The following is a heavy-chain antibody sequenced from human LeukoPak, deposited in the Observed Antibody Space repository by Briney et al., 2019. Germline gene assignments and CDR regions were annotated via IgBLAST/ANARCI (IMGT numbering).Heavy chain of an antibody. CDR3: AGESSSTTSRGYYYYGMDV. J-gene: IGHJ6*02. Sequence: PGGSLRLSCAASGFTVSSNYMSWVRQAPGKGLEWVSVIYSGGSTYYADSVKGRFTISRDNSKNMLYLQMNSLRAEDTAVYYCAGESSSTTSRGYYYYGMDVWGQGTTVTVSS. CDR2: IYSGGST. CDR1: GFTVSSNY. V-gene: IGHV3-53*01. D-gene: IGHD2-2*01.